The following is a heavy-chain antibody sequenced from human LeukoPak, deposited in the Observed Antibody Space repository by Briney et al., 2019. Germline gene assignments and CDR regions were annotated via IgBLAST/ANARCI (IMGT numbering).Heavy chain of an antibody. CDR1: GGSISSNNYY. D-gene: IGHD5-18*01. Sequence: SETLSLTCTVSGGSISSNNYYWGWIRQPPGKGLEWIGSIYFSGSTYYNPSPKSRVTISVDTSKNQFSLRLSSVTAADTAVYYCRGYSNGFRFDYWGQGTLVTVSS. CDR3: RGYSNGFRFDY. V-gene: IGHV4-39*01. CDR2: IYFSGST. J-gene: IGHJ4*02.